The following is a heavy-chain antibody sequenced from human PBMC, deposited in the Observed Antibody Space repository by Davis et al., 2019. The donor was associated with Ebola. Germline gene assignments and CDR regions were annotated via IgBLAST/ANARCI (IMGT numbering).Heavy chain of an antibody. D-gene: IGHD3-3*01. J-gene: IGHJ4*02. Sequence: GESLKISCAASGFTFSNAWMNWVRQAPGKGLEWVGRIKSKTDGETTDYAAPVKGRFTISRDDSKNTLYLQMNSLKTEDTAVYYCSTFTIFGVLIVYWGQGTLVTVSS. V-gene: IGHV3-15*01. CDR3: STFTIFGVLIVY. CDR1: GFTFSNAW. CDR2: IKSKTDGETT.